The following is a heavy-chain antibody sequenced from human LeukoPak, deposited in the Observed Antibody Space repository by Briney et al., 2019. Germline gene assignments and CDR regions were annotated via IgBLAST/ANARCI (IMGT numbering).Heavy chain of an antibody. V-gene: IGHV3-30-3*02. CDR2: ISYDGSNK. J-gene: IGHJ5*02. CDR1: GFTFSSYA. Sequence: GGSLRLSCAASGFTFSSYAMPWVRQAPGKGLEWVAVISYDGSNKYYADSVKGRFTISRDNSKNTLYLQMNSLRAEDTAVYYCANDPEGTWGQGTLVTVSP. CDR3: ANDPEGT.